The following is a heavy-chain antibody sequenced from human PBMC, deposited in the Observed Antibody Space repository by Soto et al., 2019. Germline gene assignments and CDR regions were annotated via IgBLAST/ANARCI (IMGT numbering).Heavy chain of an antibody. CDR1: GFTFDDYA. D-gene: IGHD6-19*01. CDR2: ISWNSGSI. Sequence: EVQLVESGGGLVQPGRSLRLSCAASGFTFDDYAMHWVRQAPGKGLEWVSGISWNSGSIGYVASVESRFTISRDNAKNSLYLQMNSLRDEHTALYYCAKSGGGIAVAGLLDYWGQGTLVTVSS. V-gene: IGHV3-9*01. J-gene: IGHJ4*02. CDR3: AKSGGGIAVAGLLDY.